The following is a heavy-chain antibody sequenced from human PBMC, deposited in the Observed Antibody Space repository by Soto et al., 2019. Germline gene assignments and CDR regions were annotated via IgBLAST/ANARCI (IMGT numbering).Heavy chain of an antibody. J-gene: IGHJ6*02. CDR1: GFTFSSYA. D-gene: IGHD1-26*01. Sequence: GGSLRLSCAASGFTFSSYAMHWVRQAPGKGLEWVAVISYDGSNKYYADSVKGRFTISRDNSKNTLYLQMNSLRAEDTAVYYCARDKGVGATRYYGMDVWGQGTTVTVSS. V-gene: IGHV3-30-3*01. CDR2: ISYDGSNK. CDR3: ARDKGVGATRYYGMDV.